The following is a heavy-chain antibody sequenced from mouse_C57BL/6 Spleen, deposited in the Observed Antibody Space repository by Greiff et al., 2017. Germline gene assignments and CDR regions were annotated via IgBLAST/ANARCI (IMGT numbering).Heavy chain of an antibody. Sequence: EVMLVESEGGLVQPGRSMKLSCTASGFTFSDYYMAWVRQVPEKGLEWVANINYDGSSTYYLDSLKSRFIISRDNAKNILYLQMSSLKSEDTATYYCVRRIYYYGSSFYWYFDVWGTGTTVTVSS. CDR3: VRRIYYYGSSFYWYFDV. CDR2: INYDGSST. V-gene: IGHV5-16*01. CDR1: GFTFSDYY. J-gene: IGHJ1*03. D-gene: IGHD1-1*01.